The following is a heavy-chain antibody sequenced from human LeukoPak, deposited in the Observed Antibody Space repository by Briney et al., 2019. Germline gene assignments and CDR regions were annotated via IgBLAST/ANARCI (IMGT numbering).Heavy chain of an antibody. V-gene: IGHV5-51*01. D-gene: IGHD6-19*01. Sequence: GESLKISCKGSGYTFTTYWIGWVRQMPGKGLEWMGIIYPGDSDTRYSPSFQGQVTLSADKSISTAYLQWSSLKVSDTAIYYCARQVAGQGNAFDIWGQGTMVTVSS. CDR3: ARQVAGQGNAFDI. CDR2: IYPGDSDT. CDR1: GYTFTTYW. J-gene: IGHJ3*02.